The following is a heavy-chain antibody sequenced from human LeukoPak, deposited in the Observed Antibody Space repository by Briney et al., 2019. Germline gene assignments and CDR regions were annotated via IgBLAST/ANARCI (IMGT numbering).Heavy chain of an antibody. CDR1: GFTLSSYS. J-gene: IGHJ3*02. D-gene: IGHD5-18*01. CDR3: ARSVSRGYSYGSPDAFDI. CDR2: ISSSSSYI. Sequence: GGSLRLSCAASGFTLSSYSMNWVRQAPGKGLEWVSSISSSSSYIYYADSVKGRFTISRDNAKNSLYLQMNSLRAEDTAVYYCARSVSRGYSYGSPDAFDIWGQGTMVTVSS. V-gene: IGHV3-21*01.